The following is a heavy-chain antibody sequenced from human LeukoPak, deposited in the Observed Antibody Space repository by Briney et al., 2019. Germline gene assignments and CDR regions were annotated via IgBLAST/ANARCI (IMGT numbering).Heavy chain of an antibody. V-gene: IGHV4-30-2*01. CDR1: GGSISSGGYY. CDR2: IYHSGST. Sequence: SQTLSLTCTVSGGSISSGGYYWSWIRQPPGKGLEWIGYIYHSGSTYYNPSLKSRVTISVDRSKNQFSLKLSSVTAADTAVYYCARDPAEGGMSTPNWFDPWGQGTLVTVSS. J-gene: IGHJ5*02. D-gene: IGHD3-16*01. CDR3: ARDPAEGGMSTPNWFDP.